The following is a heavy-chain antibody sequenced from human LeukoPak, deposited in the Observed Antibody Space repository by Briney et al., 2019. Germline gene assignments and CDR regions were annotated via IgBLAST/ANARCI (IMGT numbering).Heavy chain of an antibody. CDR1: GFTFSSYG. Sequence: GSLRLSCEASGFTFSSYGIHWVRQAPAKGLEWVAVIWFDGTENYYGDSVQGRFTISRSNSNNTVHLQMTRLRADDTAVYYCAKVGEFETFGGNSDWYFDLWGRGTLVTVSS. J-gene: IGHJ2*01. V-gene: IGHV3-33*03. D-gene: IGHD4-23*01. CDR2: IWFDGTEN. CDR3: AKVGEFETFGGNSDWYFDL.